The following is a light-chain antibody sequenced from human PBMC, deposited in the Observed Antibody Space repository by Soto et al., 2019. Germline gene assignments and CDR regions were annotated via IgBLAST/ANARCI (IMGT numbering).Light chain of an antibody. J-gene: IGKJ1*01. CDR1: QSVSSY. CDR2: GAS. V-gene: IGKV3-20*01. Sequence: EIVLTQSPATLSLSPGERATLSCRASQSVSSYLAWYQQKGGQAPRLLIHGASNRATGIPDRFSGSGSGTDFTLTISRLEPEDFAVYYCQQYGTSPPWTFGQGTKVDIK. CDR3: QQYGTSPPWT.